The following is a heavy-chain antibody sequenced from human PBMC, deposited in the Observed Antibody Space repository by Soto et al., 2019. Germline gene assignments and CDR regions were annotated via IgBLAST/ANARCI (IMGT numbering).Heavy chain of an antibody. Sequence: SETLSLTCAVSGGSISSGGYSWSWIRQPPGKGLEWIGYIYHSGSTYYNPSLKSRVTISVDKSKNQFSLKLSSVTAADTAVYYCARVIATTVNWFDPWGQGTLVTVSS. D-gene: IGHD6-13*01. J-gene: IGHJ5*02. CDR3: ARVIATTVNWFDP. CDR2: IYHSGST. CDR1: GGSISSGGYS. V-gene: IGHV4-30-2*01.